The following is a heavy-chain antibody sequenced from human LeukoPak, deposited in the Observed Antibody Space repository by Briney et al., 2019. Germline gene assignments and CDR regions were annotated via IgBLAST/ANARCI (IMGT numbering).Heavy chain of an antibody. Sequence: GGSLRLSCAASGFTSSNYWMHWVRQVPEKGLVWVSRVNPDGSSITYANSVKGRFTSSRDNAKNTLYLQMNRLRVEDTAVYYCAGGGSYGDYWGQGILVTVSS. CDR2: VNPDGSSI. CDR3: AGGGSYGDY. D-gene: IGHD3-16*01. V-gene: IGHV3-74*01. CDR1: GFTSSNYW. J-gene: IGHJ4*02.